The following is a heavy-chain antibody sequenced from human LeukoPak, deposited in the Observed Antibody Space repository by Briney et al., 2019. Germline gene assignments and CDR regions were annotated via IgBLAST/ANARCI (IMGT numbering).Heavy chain of an antibody. Sequence: PSETLSLTCTVSGGSISSYYWSWIRQPPGKGLEWIGYIYYSGSTNYNPSLKSRVTISVDTSKNQFSLKLSSVTAADTAVYYCARGLWFGEFYYYYYMDVWGKGTTVTVSS. CDR1: GGSISSYY. CDR3: ARGLWFGEFYYYYYMDV. D-gene: IGHD3-10*01. CDR2: IYYSGST. J-gene: IGHJ6*03. V-gene: IGHV4-59*01.